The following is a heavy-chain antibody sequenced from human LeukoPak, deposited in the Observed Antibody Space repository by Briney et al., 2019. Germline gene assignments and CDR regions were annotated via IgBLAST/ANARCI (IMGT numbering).Heavy chain of an antibody. Sequence: PGGSLRLSCAASGLTFNNYAMSWVRQAPGKGLEWVAAISGSGDNTYYADSVKGRFTISRDNSKNTLYLQTSSLRVEDTAVYYCAKDRSSSWYFDYWGQGTLVTVSS. J-gene: IGHJ4*02. V-gene: IGHV3-23*01. CDR2: ISGSGDNT. D-gene: IGHD6-13*01. CDR1: GLTFNNYA. CDR3: AKDRSSSWYFDY.